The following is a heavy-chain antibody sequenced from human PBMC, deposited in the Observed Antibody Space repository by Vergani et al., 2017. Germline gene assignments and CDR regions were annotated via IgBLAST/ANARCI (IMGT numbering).Heavy chain of an antibody. V-gene: IGHV3-49*04. CDR1: GFTFGDYA. CDR3: TRGGAHIVVVTAIAYAFDI. CDR2: IRSKAYGGTT. D-gene: IGHD2-21*02. J-gene: IGHJ3*02. Sequence: EVQLVESGGGLVQPGRSLRLSCTASGFTFGDYAMSWVRQAPGKGLEWVGFIRSKAYGGTTEYAASVKGRFTISRDDSKSIAYLQMNSLKTEDTAVYYCTRGGAHIVVVTAIAYAFDIWGQGLMVTVSS.